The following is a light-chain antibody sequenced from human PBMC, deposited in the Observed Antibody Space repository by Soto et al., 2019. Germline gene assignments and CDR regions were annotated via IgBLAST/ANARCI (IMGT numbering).Light chain of an antibody. V-gene: IGKV1-5*01. CDR3: QQYNSYSRS. Sequence: IQMTQSPSTLSASVGDTVTITCRASQTISVSLAWYQQKPGKAPNLLIYDASTLQGGVPSRFSGSGSGTEFTLTISSLQPDDFATYYCQQYNSYSRSFGGGTKVDIK. J-gene: IGKJ4*01. CDR1: QTISVS. CDR2: DAS.